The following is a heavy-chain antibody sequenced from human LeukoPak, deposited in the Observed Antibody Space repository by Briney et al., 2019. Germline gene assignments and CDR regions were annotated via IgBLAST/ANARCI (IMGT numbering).Heavy chain of an antibody. D-gene: IGHD1-14*01. J-gene: IGHJ6*03. V-gene: IGHV3-33*06. CDR3: AKGPADYYYYYYMDV. CDR1: GFTFSSYG. CDR2: IWYDGSNK. Sequence: GGSLRLSCAASGFTFSSYGMHWVRQAPGKGLEWVAVIWYDGSNKYYADSVKGRFTISRDNSKNTLYLQMNSLRDEDTAVYYCAKGPADYYYYYYMDVWGKGTTVTVSS.